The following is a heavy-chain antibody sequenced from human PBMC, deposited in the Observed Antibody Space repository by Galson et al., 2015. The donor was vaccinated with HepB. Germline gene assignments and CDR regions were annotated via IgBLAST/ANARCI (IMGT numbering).Heavy chain of an antibody. V-gene: IGHV4-59*01. J-gene: IGHJ5*02. CDR2: IYYSGST. D-gene: IGHD1-26*01. Sequence: SETLSLTCTVSGGSISSYYWSWIRQPPGKGLEWIGYIYYSGSTNYNPSLKSRVTISVDTSKNQFSLKLSSVTAADTAVYYCARETNSGSYYGGWFDPWGQGTLVTVSS. CDR3: ARETNSGSYYGGWFDP. CDR1: GGSISSYY.